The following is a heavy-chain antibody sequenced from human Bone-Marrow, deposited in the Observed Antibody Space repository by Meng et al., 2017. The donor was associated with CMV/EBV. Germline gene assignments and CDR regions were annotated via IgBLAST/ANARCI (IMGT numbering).Heavy chain of an antibody. V-gene: IGHV3-74*01. CDR1: GFTFSTYW. J-gene: IGHJ4*02. D-gene: IGHD1-26*01. CDR3: AADSGSWFAY. CDR2: INTDGSRT. Sequence: GESLKISCAASGFTFSTYWMHWVRQAPGKGLVWVSGINTDGSRTTSADSVKGRFTITRDNAKSTLYLQMNSLRADDTAVYYCAADSGSWFAYWGQGTLVTVSS.